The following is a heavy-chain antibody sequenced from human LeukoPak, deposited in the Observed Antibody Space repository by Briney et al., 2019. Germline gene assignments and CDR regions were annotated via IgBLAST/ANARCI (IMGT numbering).Heavy chain of an antibody. J-gene: IGHJ3*02. CDR1: GFTFSSYS. D-gene: IGHD6-6*01. Sequence: GGSLRLSCAASGFTFSSYSMNWVRQAPGKGLEWVSSISSSSSYIYYADSVKGRFTISRDNAKNSLYLQMNSLRAEDTAVYYCARDTQLLDAFDIWGQGKMVTVSS. V-gene: IGHV3-21*01. CDR2: ISSSSSYI. CDR3: ARDTQLLDAFDI.